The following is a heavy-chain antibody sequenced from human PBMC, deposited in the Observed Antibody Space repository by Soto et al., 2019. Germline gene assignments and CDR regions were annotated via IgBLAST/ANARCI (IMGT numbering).Heavy chain of an antibody. CDR1: GFTFSSYY. J-gene: IGHJ4*02. V-gene: IGHV3-74*01. Sequence: EVQLVESGGGLVQPGGSLRLSCAASGFTFSSYYMHWVRQAPGKGLVWISRIKTDGSFSSYADSVKGRFTISRDNAKNTLFLQSNSLRDDDTAVYYCARGYYGDPPALDYWGQGTLVSVSS. CDR2: IKTDGSFS. CDR3: ARGYYGDPPALDY. D-gene: IGHD4-17*01.